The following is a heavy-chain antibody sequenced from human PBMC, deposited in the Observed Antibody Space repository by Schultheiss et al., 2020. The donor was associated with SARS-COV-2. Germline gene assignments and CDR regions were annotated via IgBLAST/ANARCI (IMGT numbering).Heavy chain of an antibody. CDR3: AKIAGVMVYAISEYYFDY. Sequence: GGSLRLSCAASGFTFSSYAMSWVRQAPGKGLEWVSAISGSGGSTYYADSVKGRFTISRDNSKNTLYLQMNSLRAEDTAVYYCAKIAGVMVYAISEYYFDYWGQGTLVTVPS. J-gene: IGHJ4*02. CDR1: GFTFSSYA. CDR2: ISGSGGST. V-gene: IGHV3-23*01. D-gene: IGHD2-8*01.